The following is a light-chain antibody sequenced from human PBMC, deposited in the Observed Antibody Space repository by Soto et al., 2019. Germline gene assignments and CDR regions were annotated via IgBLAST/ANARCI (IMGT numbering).Light chain of an antibody. Sequence: QSALTQPAYVSGYPGQSITISCTGTSSDVGGYNYVYWYQQHPGKAPKLMISEVSNRPSGVSNRFSGSKSGNTASLTISGLQADDEADYYCSSYTSSSTYVFGTGTKLTVL. CDR2: EVS. V-gene: IGLV2-14*01. J-gene: IGLJ1*01. CDR1: SSDVGGYNY. CDR3: SSYTSSSTYV.